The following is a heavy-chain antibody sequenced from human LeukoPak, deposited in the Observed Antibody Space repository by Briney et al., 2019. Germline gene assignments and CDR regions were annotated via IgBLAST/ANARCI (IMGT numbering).Heavy chain of an antibody. V-gene: IGHV3-11*04. CDR2: ISSSGSTI. CDR1: GFTFSDYY. Sequence: PGGSLRLSCAASGFTFSDYYMSWIRQAPGKGLEWVSYISSSGSTIYYADSVKGRFTISRDNAKNSLYLQMNSLRAEDTAVYYCASWAARTRGSFYYYYYMDVWGKGTTVTVSS. CDR3: ASWAARTRGSFYYYYYMDV. D-gene: IGHD6-6*01. J-gene: IGHJ6*03.